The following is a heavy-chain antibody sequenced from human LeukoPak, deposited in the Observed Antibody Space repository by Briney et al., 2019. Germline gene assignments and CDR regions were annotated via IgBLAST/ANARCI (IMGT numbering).Heavy chain of an antibody. Sequence: SETLSLTCTVSGVSISSYYWSWIRQPPGKGLEWIGYIYYCGSTNYNPSLKSRVTISLDTSKNQFSLKLSSVTAADTAVYYCARHDGSSWYYAFGVWGQGTMVTVSS. V-gene: IGHV4-59*08. CDR1: GVSISSYY. CDR2: IYYCGST. D-gene: IGHD6-13*01. CDR3: ARHDGSSWYYAFGV. J-gene: IGHJ3*01.